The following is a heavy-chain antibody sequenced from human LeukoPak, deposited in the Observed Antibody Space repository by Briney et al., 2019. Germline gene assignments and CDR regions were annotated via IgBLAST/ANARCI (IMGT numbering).Heavy chain of an antibody. CDR2: ISGSGGST. CDR1: GFTFSSYS. V-gene: IGHV3-23*01. D-gene: IGHD3-3*01. Sequence: GGSLRLSCAASGFTFSSYSMNWVRQAPGKGLEWVSAISGSGGSTYYADSVKGRFTISRDNSKNTLYLQMNSLRAEDTAVYYCAKGLELSDGYWGQGTLVTVSS. J-gene: IGHJ4*02. CDR3: AKGLELSDGY.